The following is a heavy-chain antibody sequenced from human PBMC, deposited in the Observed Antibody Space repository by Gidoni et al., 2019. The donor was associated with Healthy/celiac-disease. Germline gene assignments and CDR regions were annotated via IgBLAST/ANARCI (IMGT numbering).Heavy chain of an antibody. D-gene: IGHD6-13*01. CDR2: IYYSGST. V-gene: IGHV4-39*01. CDR3: ARQPYSSSWHFQEDYYYDYGMDV. CDR1: GGSISSSSYY. Sequence: QLPLQESGPGLVKPSETLSLTCTVSGGSISSSSYYWGWIRQPPGKGLEWIGSIYYSGSTYYNPSLKSRVTISVDTSKNQFSLKLSSVTAADTAVYYCARQPYSSSWHFQEDYYYDYGMDVWGQGTTVTVSS. J-gene: IGHJ6*02.